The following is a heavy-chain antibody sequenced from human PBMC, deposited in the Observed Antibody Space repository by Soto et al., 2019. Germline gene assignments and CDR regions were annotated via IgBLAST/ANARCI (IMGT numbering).Heavy chain of an antibody. Sequence: VGSLRLSCAASAFTVSSKYMSWVSQAPGKGLEWVSVIYSGGSTCYADSVKGRFTISRHNSKNTLDLQVNSLRAEDTAVYYCARGNVTVTTYSGWCFDLSGRGSLVTVSS. D-gene: IGHD4-17*01. CDR3: ARGNVTVTTYSGWCFDL. CDR1: AFTVSSKY. CDR2: IYSGGST. V-gene: IGHV3-53*04. J-gene: IGHJ2*01.